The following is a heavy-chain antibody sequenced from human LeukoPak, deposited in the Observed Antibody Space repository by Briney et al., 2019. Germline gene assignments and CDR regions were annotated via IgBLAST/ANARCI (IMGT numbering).Heavy chain of an antibody. J-gene: IGHJ5*02. Sequence: PGRSLRLSCAASGFIFSNYGVHWVRQAPGKVLEWVAVICSNGDNKYYADSVRGRFTIARDTSRNNLFLQMNSLRAEDTAVYYCARGGSRRNNGDWFDPWGRGTLVTVSS. D-gene: IGHD1/OR15-1a*01. CDR1: GFIFSNYG. CDR2: ICSNGDNK. CDR3: ARGGSRRNNGDWFDP. V-gene: IGHV3-33*01.